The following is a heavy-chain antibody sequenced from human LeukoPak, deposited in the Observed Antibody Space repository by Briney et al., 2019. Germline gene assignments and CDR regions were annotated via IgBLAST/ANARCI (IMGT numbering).Heavy chain of an antibody. CDR1: GFTFSSYA. D-gene: IGHD1-26*01. V-gene: IGHV3-30-3*01. J-gene: IGHJ4*02. CDR3: AMGAKGFDY. CDR2: ISYDGSNK. Sequence: GRSLRLSCAASGFTFSSYAMHWVRQAPGKGLEWVAVISYDGSNKYYADSVKGRFTISRDNSKNTLYLQMNSLRAEDTALYYCAMGAKGFDYWGQGTLVTVSS.